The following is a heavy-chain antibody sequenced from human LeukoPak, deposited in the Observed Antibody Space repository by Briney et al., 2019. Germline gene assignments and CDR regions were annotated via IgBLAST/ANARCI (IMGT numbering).Heavy chain of an antibody. Sequence: TQTLSLTCAVSGVSFDDYYWSWVRQTPGKGLEWIGEIKHSGYTNDSPSLKSRVTLSIDTSRKQFSLNLRSVTVADTGIYYCTRMTAGHDYWGQGTLVTVSS. CDR2: IKHSGYT. V-gene: IGHV4-34*01. CDR1: GVSFDDYY. J-gene: IGHJ4*02. CDR3: TRMTAGHDY. D-gene: IGHD2-21*02.